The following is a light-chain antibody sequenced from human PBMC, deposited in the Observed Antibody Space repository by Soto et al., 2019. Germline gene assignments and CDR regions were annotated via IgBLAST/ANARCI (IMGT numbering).Light chain of an antibody. Sequence: DIVMTQSPDSLAVSLGERATINCKSSQSVLYSSFNKNYLAWYQQRPGESPKLLISWASTRESGVPDRFSGSGSGTDFTLTISSLQAEDVAVYYCQQYYSPPPTFVQGTKVEIK. CDR2: WAS. CDR3: QQYYSPPPT. CDR1: QSVLYSSFNKNY. V-gene: IGKV4-1*01. J-gene: IGKJ1*01.